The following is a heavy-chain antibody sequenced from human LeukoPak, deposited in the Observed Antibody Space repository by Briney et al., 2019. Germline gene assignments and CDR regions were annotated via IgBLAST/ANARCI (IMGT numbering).Heavy chain of an antibody. CDR2: INPNSGGT. CDR1: GYTFTGCY. CDR3: ARGDGAGYCDY. Sequence: ASVKVSCKASGYTFTGCYMHWVRQAPGQGLEWTGRINPNSGGTNYAQKFQGRVTMTRDTSISTAYMKLSRLRSDDTAVYYCARGDGAGYCDYWGQGTLVTVSS. V-gene: IGHV1-2*06. J-gene: IGHJ4*02. D-gene: IGHD3-9*01.